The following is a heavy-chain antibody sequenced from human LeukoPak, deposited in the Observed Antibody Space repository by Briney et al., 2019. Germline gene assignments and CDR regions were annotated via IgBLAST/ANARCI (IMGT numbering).Heavy chain of an antibody. V-gene: IGHV4-61*02. CDR3: ASTYYYDSSGYYYGY. CDR2: IYTSGST. Sequence: SETLSLTCIVSGGSISSSSHYWSWIRQPAGKGLEWIGRIYTSGSTNYNPSLKSRVTMSVDTSKNQFSLKLSSVTAADTAVYYCASTYYYDSSGYYYGYWGQGTLVTVSS. CDR1: GGSISSSSHY. D-gene: IGHD3-22*01. J-gene: IGHJ4*02.